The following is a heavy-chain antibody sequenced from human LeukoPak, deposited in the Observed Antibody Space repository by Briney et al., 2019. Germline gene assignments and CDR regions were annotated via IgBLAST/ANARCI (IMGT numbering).Heavy chain of an antibody. CDR3: ARAPPTIAVAGSAFDT. Sequence: PSETLSLTCTVSGGSISSGGYYWSWIRQQPGKGLEWIGYIYYSGSTYYNPSLKSRITISVDTSKNQFSLKMSSVTAADTAVYYCARAPPTIAVAGSAFDTWGQGTMVTVSS. V-gene: IGHV4-31*03. D-gene: IGHD6-19*01. CDR2: IYYSGST. CDR1: GGSISSGGYY. J-gene: IGHJ3*02.